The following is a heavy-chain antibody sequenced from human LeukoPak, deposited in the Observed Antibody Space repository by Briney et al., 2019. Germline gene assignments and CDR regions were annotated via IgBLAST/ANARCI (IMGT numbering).Heavy chain of an antibody. Sequence: GSLRLSCVASGFTFSNYWMSWVRQAPGKGLEWVSSISSSSSYIYYADSVKGRFTISRDNAKNSLYLQMNSLRAEDTAVYYCARVNYYYYMDVWGKGTTLTVSS. V-gene: IGHV3-21*01. CDR1: GFTFSNYW. CDR2: ISSSSSYI. CDR3: ARVNYYYYMDV. J-gene: IGHJ6*03.